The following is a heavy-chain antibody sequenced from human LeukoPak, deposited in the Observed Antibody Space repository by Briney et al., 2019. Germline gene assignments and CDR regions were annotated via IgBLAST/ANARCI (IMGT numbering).Heavy chain of an antibody. V-gene: IGHV1-18*01. Sequence: GASVKVSCKASGGTFSSYAISWVRQAPGQGLEWMGWISAYNGNTNYAQELQGRVTMTTDTSTSTAYMELRSLRSDDTAVYYCARVSVSFDYWGQGALVTVSS. J-gene: IGHJ4*02. CDR2: ISAYNGNT. CDR1: GGTFSSYA. CDR3: ARVSVSFDY.